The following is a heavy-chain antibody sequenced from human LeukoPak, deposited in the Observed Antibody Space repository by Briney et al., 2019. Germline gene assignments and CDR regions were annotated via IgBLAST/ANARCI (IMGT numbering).Heavy chain of an antibody. D-gene: IGHD6-13*01. J-gene: IGHJ4*02. CDR1: GGSFSSYY. Sequence: PSETLSLTCAVYGGSFSSYYWSWIRQPPGKGLEWIGEINHSGSTNYNPSLKSRVTISVDTSKNQFSLKLSSVTAADTAVYYCARGDSSSWPYFDYWGQGTLVTVSS. CDR3: ARGDSSSWPYFDY. V-gene: IGHV4-34*01. CDR2: INHSGST.